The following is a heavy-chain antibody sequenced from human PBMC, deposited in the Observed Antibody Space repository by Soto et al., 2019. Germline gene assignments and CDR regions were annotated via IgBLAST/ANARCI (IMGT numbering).Heavy chain of an antibody. CDR2: INPNSGGT. CDR1: GYTFTGYY. Sequence: ASVKASCNASGYTFTGYYMHWVRQAPGQGLEWMGWINPNSGGTNYAQKFQGCVTMTRDTSISTAYMELSRLGSDDTAVYYCARDGGLYSSSDYYYYGMDVWGQGTTVTVSS. V-gene: IGHV1-2*04. J-gene: IGHJ6*02. D-gene: IGHD6-6*01. CDR3: ARDGGLYSSSDYYYYGMDV.